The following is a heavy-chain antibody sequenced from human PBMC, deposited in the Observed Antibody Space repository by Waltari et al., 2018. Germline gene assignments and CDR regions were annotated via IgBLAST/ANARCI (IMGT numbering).Heavy chain of an antibody. D-gene: IGHD2-15*01. CDR1: GDSMRSTYW. Sequence: QLQESGPGLVKPSGTLSLICAVPGDSMRSTYWWSWVRQTPGKGLEWIGQVHGSGRTNYNPSFAGRVTMSLDTSAYHFALKLTSATAADTALYFCARDRGRGLYLDTWGQGTLVTVSP. J-gene: IGHJ4*02. CDR2: VHGSGRT. V-gene: IGHV4-4*02. CDR3: ARDRGRGLYLDT.